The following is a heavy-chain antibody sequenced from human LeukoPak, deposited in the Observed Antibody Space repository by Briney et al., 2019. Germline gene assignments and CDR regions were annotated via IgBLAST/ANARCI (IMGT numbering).Heavy chain of an antibody. CDR1: GFTLRNYW. CDR3: ARPSGLGELSFIDY. CDR2: IKEDGSKK. J-gene: IGHJ4*02. D-gene: IGHD3-16*02. Sequence: PGGSLRLSCVASGFTLRNYWMSRVRQAPGKGLEWVANIKEDGSKKNHLDSVKGRFTISRDNAKNILYLQMNSLRVEDTALYYCARPSGLGELSFIDYWGQGTLVTVSS. V-gene: IGHV3-7*01.